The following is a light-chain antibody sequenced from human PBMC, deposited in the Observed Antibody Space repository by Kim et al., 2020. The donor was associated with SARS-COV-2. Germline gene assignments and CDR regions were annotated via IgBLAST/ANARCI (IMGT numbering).Light chain of an antibody. J-gene: IGLJ3*02. CDR2: GRN. CDR3: NSWDSSGNHLV. Sequence: SSELTQDPAVSVALGQTVRITCQGDSLRSYYGSWFQQKPGQAPVLLFYGRNNRPSGIADRFSGSSSGDTASLIITGAQAEDEADYYCNSWDSSGNHLVFGGGTQLTVL. CDR1: SLRSYY. V-gene: IGLV3-19*01.